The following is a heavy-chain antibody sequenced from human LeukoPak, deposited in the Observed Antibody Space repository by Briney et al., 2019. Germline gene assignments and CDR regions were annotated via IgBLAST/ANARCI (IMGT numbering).Heavy chain of an antibody. CDR1: GFSFSSYG. CDR2: IWSHGNRK. J-gene: IGHJ3*01. CDR3: ARGSAADDNDFDV. V-gene: IGHV3-33*01. D-gene: IGHD6-25*01. Sequence: PGRSLTLSCIPSGFSFSSYGMHWVRQAPGKGLEWVAVIWSHGNRKHHSDSVEGRFAISRDNSKNILYLQMNNLRAEDTALYYCARGSAADDNDFDVWGQGTMVTVSS.